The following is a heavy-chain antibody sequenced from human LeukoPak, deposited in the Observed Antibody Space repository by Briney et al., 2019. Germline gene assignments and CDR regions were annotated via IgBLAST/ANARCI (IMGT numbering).Heavy chain of an antibody. D-gene: IGHD5-24*01. CDR1: GGSISSYY. V-gene: IGHV4-59*01. J-gene: IGHJ3*02. Sequence: SETLSLTCTVSGGSISSYYWSWIRQPPGKGLEWIGYIYYSGSTNYNPSLKSRVTISVDTSKNQFSLKLSSVTAADTAVYYCARELGRLQTLRDAFDIWGQGTMVTVSS. CDR2: IYYSGST. CDR3: ARELGRLQTLRDAFDI.